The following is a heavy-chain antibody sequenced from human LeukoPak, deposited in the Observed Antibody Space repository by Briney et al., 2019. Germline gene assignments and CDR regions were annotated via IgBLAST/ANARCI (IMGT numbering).Heavy chain of an antibody. D-gene: IGHD3-10*01. V-gene: IGHV4-61*01. CDR3: ARAPVLLWFGELLYPYYFDY. J-gene: IGHJ4*02. Sequence: PSETLSLTCTVSGGSVSSGSYYWSWIRQPPGKGLEWIGYIYYSGSTNYNPSLKSRVTISVDTSKNQFSLKLSSVTAADTAVYYCARAPVLLWFGELLYPYYFDYWSQGTLVTGSS. CDR2: IYYSGST. CDR1: GGSVSSGSYY.